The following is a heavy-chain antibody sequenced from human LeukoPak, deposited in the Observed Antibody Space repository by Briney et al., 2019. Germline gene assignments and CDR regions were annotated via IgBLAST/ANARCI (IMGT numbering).Heavy chain of an antibody. CDR3: ARGDLVVTLEGPIDY. D-gene: IGHD2-21*02. CDR2: ISPSGGST. J-gene: IGHJ4*02. CDR1: GYTFTSNY. Sequence: ASVKVSCKAFGYTFTSNYMHWVRPAPGQGPEWMGVISPSGGSTTYAQKFQGRVTLTRDMSTSTDYLELSSLRAEDTAVYYCARGDLVVTLEGPIDYWGQGTLVTVSS. V-gene: IGHV1-46*01.